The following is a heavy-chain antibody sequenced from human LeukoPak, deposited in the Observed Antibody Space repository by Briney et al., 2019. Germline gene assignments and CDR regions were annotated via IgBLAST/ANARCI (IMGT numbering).Heavy chain of an antibody. D-gene: IGHD6-13*01. Sequence: GGSLRLSCAASGFTFSSYAMSWVRQAPGKGLEWVSAISGSGGSTYHADSVKGRFTISRDNSKNTLYLQMNSLRAEDTAVYYCAKGGRIAAAGTDYFDYWGQGTLVTVSS. CDR2: ISGSGGST. J-gene: IGHJ4*02. CDR3: AKGGRIAAAGTDYFDY. V-gene: IGHV3-23*01. CDR1: GFTFSSYA.